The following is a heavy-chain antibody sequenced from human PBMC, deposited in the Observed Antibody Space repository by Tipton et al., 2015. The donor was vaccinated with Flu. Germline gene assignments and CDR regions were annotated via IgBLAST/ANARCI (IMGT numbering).Heavy chain of an antibody. V-gene: IGHV3-11*06. J-gene: IGHJ4*02. CDR3: GAASGSTDLDY. CDR2: ISSSSSYT. D-gene: IGHD6-13*01. Sequence: SLRLSCAASGFTFSDYYMSWIRQAPGKGLEWVSYISSSSSYTNYADSVKGRFTISRDNAKNSLYLQMNSLRAEDTAVYYCGAASGSTDLDYWGQGALVTVSS. CDR1: GFTFSDYY.